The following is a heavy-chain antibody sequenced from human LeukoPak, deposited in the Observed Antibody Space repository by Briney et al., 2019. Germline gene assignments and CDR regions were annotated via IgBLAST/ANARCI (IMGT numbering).Heavy chain of an antibody. CDR3: ARVKTMIIVVSLFDY. Sequence: GASVKVSCKASGYTFTSYYMHWVRQAPGQGLEWMGIINPSGGSTSYAQKFQGRVTMTRDTSISTAFMELSRLTSDDTAVYYCARVKTMIIVVSLFDYWGQGTLVTVSS. CDR1: GYTFTSYY. D-gene: IGHD3-22*01. J-gene: IGHJ4*02. CDR2: INPSGGST. V-gene: IGHV1-46*01.